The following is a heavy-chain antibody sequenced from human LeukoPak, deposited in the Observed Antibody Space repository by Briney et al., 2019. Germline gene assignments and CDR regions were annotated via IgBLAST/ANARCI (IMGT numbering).Heavy chain of an antibody. V-gene: IGHV1-8*03. Sequence: ASVKVSCKASGYTFTSYDINWVRQATGQGLEWMGWMKPNSGNTGYAQKFQGRVTITRNTSISTAYMKLSSLRSEDTAVYYCARHYYGSGSYPPDYWGQGTLVTVSS. CDR3: ARHYYGSGSYPPDY. CDR2: MKPNSGNT. CDR1: GYTFTSYD. J-gene: IGHJ4*02. D-gene: IGHD3-10*01.